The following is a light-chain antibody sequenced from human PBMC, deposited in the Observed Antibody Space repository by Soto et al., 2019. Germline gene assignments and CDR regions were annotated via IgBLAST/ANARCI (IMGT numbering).Light chain of an antibody. CDR2: GAS. Sequence: EIVLTQSPGTLSLSPGERATLSCRASQTVSTSYVAWYQQKPGQAPRLLIYGASSRATGIPDRFRGSGSGTDYTLTISRLEPEDFAVYAGQQSGFSLIAFGGGTKVEI. J-gene: IGKJ4*01. CDR1: QTVSTSY. CDR3: QQSGFSLIA. V-gene: IGKV3-20*01.